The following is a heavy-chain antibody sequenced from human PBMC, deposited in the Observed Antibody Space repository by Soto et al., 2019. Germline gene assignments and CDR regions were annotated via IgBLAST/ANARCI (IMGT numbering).Heavy chain of an antibody. CDR3: ATSVGLDD. D-gene: IGHD1-26*01. Sequence: QVQLVQSGAEVKKPGASVKVSCKASGYSFTSYAIHWVRQAPGQGLECMGWINAAHGNTRYSRKFQGRVTITRDTSATTAYMDLSILTSEDTAVYYCATSVGLDDWGPGTLITVSS. V-gene: IGHV1-3*01. CDR1: GYSFTSYA. J-gene: IGHJ4*02. CDR2: INAAHGNT.